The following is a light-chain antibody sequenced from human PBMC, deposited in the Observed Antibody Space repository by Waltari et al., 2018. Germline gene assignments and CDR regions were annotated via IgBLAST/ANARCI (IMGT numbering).Light chain of an antibody. Sequence: QSALTQPASVSGSPGQSITISCTGTNSDVGSYNYVSWYQQPPGKAPKLMIYEVTNRPSGLSKRFSGSKSGNTASLTITELQAEDEADYYCSSYAGNDLVIFGGGTKLTVL. V-gene: IGLV2-14*01. J-gene: IGLJ2*01. CDR2: EVT. CDR3: SSYAGNDLVI. CDR1: NSDVGSYNY.